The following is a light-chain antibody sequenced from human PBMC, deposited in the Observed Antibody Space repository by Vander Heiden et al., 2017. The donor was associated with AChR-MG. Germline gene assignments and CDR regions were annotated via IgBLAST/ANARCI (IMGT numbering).Light chain of an antibody. J-gene: IGLJ1*01. CDR2: EDS. CDR1: KVGEKY. CDR3: QAWDRSTGV. Sequence: SSELTQPPSVSVSHGQTASITCSGDKVGEKYACWYQQKPGQSTVLVIYEDSMRSTGIPERFSGYNSGNTATLTIRGTQAMDEADYYCQAWDRSTGVFGSGTKVTVL. V-gene: IGLV3-1*01.